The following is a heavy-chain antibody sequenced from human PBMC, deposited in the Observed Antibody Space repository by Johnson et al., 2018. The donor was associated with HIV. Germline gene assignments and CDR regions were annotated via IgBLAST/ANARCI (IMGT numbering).Heavy chain of an antibody. J-gene: IGHJ3*02. V-gene: IGHV3-30*02. Sequence: QVQLVESGGGVVQPGGSLRLSCAASGFTFSSYGMHWVRQAPGKGLEWVAFIRYDGSNKYYADSVKGRFTISRDNSKNTLYLQMNSLRAEDTAVYYCARDGQDSDDAFDIWGQGTMVTVSS. CDR3: ARDGQDSDDAFDI. CDR2: IRYDGSNK. CDR1: GFTFSSYG. D-gene: IGHD1-26*01.